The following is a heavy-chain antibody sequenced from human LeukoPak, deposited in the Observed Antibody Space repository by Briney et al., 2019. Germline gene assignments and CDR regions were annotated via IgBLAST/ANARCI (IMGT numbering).Heavy chain of an antibody. CDR2: ITGSGDTT. Sequence: GGSLRLSCAASGFTFSSYAMSWVRQAPGKGLEWVSGITGSGDTTFYADSVEGRFTISRDNSESTLYLQMNSLRPEDTALYYCAKDYSNIPAPANALFDYWGQGTLVTVSS. V-gene: IGHV3-23*01. CDR3: AKDYSNIPAPANALFDY. CDR1: GFTFSSYA. D-gene: IGHD6-13*01. J-gene: IGHJ4*02.